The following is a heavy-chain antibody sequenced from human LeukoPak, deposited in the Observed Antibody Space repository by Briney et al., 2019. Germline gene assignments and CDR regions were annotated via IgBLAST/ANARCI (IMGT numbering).Heavy chain of an antibody. CDR3: ARIRPRVRAGFDY. D-gene: IGHD3-10*01. CDR1: GGSFSGYY. CDR2: INHSGST. Sequence: SETLSLTCAVYGGSFSGYYWSWIRQPPGKGLEWIGEINHSGSTNYNPSLKSRVTISVDTSKNQFSLKLSSVTAADTAVYYCARIRPRVRAGFDYWGQGTLVTVSS. V-gene: IGHV4-34*01. J-gene: IGHJ4*02.